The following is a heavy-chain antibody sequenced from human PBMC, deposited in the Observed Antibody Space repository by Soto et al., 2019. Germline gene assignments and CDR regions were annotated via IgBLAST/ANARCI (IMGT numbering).Heavy chain of an antibody. J-gene: IGHJ3*02. V-gene: IGHV3-72*01. CDR1: GFTFSDHY. CDR3: ARGNRAFDI. CDR2: IRNKANSYTT. Sequence: EVRLVESGGGLVQPGGSLRLSCAASGFTFSDHYMDWVRQAPGKGLEWVGRIRNKANSYTTEYAASVKGRFTISRDDSKNSLYLQMNSLKTEDTAVYYCARGNRAFDIWGQGTMVTVSS.